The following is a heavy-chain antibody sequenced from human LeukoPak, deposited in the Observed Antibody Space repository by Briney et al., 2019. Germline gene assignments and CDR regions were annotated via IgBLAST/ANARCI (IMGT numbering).Heavy chain of an antibody. CDR3: ARPQVAKRHSASWFDP. J-gene: IGHJ5*02. CDR1: GGSISSSSYY. D-gene: IGHD1-26*01. V-gene: IGHV4-39*07. CDR2: IYYSGST. Sequence: PSETLSLTCTVSGGSISSSSYYWGWIRQPPGKGLEWIGSIYYSGSTYYNPSLKSRATISVDTSKNQFSLKLSSVTAADTAVYYCARPQVAKRHSASWFDPWGQGTLVTVSS.